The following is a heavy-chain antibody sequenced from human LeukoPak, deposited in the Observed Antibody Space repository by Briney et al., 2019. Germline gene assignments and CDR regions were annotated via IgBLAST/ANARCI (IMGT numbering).Heavy chain of an antibody. J-gene: IGHJ4*02. CDR1: GFTFSSYS. Sequence: GGSLRLSCAASGFTFSSYSMNWVRQAPGKGLEWVSYISSSGTTIYYADSVKGRFTISRDNAKNSLYPQMNSLRAEDTAVYYCARRRDSGSLQHFDYWGQGTLVTVSS. CDR3: ARRRDSGSLQHFDY. CDR2: ISSSGTTI. V-gene: IGHV3-48*04. D-gene: IGHD1-26*01.